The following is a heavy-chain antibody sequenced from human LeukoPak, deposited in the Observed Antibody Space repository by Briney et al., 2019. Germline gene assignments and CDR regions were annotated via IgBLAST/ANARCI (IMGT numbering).Heavy chain of an antibody. CDR3: AKRTRGYSYGTLDY. D-gene: IGHD5-18*01. Sequence: PGRSLRLSCAASGFTFSSYGMHWVRQAPGKGLEWVAVISYDGSNKYYADSVKGRFTISRDNSKNTLYLQMNSLRAEDTAVYYCAKRTRGYSYGTLDYWGQGTLVTVSS. V-gene: IGHV3-30*18. CDR2: ISYDGSNK. J-gene: IGHJ4*02. CDR1: GFTFSSYG.